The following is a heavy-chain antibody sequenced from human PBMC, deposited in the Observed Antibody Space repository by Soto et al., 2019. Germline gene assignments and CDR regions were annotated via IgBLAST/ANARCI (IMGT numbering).Heavy chain of an antibody. Sequence: QVQLVQSGAEVKKPGSSVKVSCKASGGTFSSYTISWVRQAPGQGLEWMGRIIPILGIANYAQKFQGRVTITADKSTSTAYMELNSLRSEDTAVYYCASLNVWFGEYYYYYYMDVWGKGTTVTVSS. CDR2: IIPILGIA. CDR3: ASLNVWFGEYYYYYYMDV. D-gene: IGHD3-10*01. J-gene: IGHJ6*03. CDR1: GGTFSSYT. V-gene: IGHV1-69*02.